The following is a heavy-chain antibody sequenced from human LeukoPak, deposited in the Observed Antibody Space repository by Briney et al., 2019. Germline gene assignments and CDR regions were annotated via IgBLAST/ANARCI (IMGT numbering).Heavy chain of an antibody. Sequence: SETLSLTCTVSGGSISSYYWSWIRQPPGKGLEWIGYIYYSGSTNYNPSLKSRVTISVDTSKNQISLKLSSVTAADTAVYYCARMDIVVVVAARERYRWFDPWGQGTLVTVSS. D-gene: IGHD2-15*01. J-gene: IGHJ5*02. CDR1: GGSISSYY. CDR3: ARMDIVVVVAARERYRWFDP. CDR2: IYYSGST. V-gene: IGHV4-59*01.